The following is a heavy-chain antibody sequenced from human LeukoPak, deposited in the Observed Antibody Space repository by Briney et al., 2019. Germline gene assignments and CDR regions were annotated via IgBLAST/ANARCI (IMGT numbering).Heavy chain of an antibody. Sequence: PGGSLRLSCSASGFTFSSYAMHWVRQAPGKGLEYVSAISSNGGSTYYADSVKGRFTISRDNSKNTLYLQMSSLRAEDTAVYYCVKAASRGTTMIVVVGGFDYWGQGTLVTVSS. J-gene: IGHJ4*02. CDR3: VKAASRGTTMIVVVGGFDY. V-gene: IGHV3-64D*06. CDR1: GFTFSSYA. CDR2: ISSNGGST. D-gene: IGHD3-22*01.